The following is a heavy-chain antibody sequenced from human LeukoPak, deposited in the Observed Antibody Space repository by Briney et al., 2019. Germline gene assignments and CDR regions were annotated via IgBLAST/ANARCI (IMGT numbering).Heavy chain of an antibody. D-gene: IGHD3-3*01. Sequence: SETLSLTCAVSGYSISSGYYWGWIRQPPGKGLECIGSIHHTGSTNYNPSLKSRVTISVDTSKNQFSLKLSSVTAADTAVYYCARLQIFGVAHGWFDPWGQGTLATVSS. CDR2: IHHTGST. CDR3: ARLQIFGVAHGWFDP. CDR1: GYSISSGYY. J-gene: IGHJ5*02. V-gene: IGHV4-38-2*01.